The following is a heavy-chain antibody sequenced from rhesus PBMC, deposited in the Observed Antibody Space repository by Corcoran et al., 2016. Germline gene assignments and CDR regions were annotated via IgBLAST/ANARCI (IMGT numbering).Heavy chain of an antibody. CDR1: GFTFSSYW. J-gene: IGHJ4*01. V-gene: IGHV3S42*01. CDR2: INSGGGGS. CDR3: AVVVITLGFDC. Sequence: EVQLVESGGGLAKPGGSLRLSCAASGFTFSSYWMNWVRQAPGTGLEGVSAINSGGGGSYYADSVKGRFTISRDNSKNTFSVQMNSLRAEDTAVYYCAVVVITLGFDCWGQGVLVTVSS. D-gene: IGHD3-28*01.